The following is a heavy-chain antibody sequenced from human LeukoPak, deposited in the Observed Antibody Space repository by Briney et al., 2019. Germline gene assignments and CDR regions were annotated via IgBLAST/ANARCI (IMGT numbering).Heavy chain of an antibody. V-gene: IGHV5-51*01. CDR2: IYPGDPDT. CDR1: GYSFTSYW. CDR3: ARLDSWYYFDY. D-gene: IGHD6-13*01. J-gene: IGHJ4*02. Sequence: GESLKISCKGSGYSFTSYWIGWVRQMPGKGLEWMGIIYPGDPDTRYSPSFQGQVTISADKSISTAYLQWSNLKASDTAMYYCARLDSWYYFDYWGQGTLVTVSS.